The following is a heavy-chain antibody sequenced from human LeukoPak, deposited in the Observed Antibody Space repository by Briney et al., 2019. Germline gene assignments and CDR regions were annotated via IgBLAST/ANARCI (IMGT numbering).Heavy chain of an antibody. CDR3: AKDYGDYLEYFQH. V-gene: IGHV3-30*18. J-gene: IGHJ1*01. D-gene: IGHD4-17*01. CDR2: ISYDGSNK. Sequence: PGRSLRLSCAASGFTFSSYGMHWVRQAPGKGLEWVAVISYDGSNKYYADSVKGRFTISRDNSKNTLYLQMNSLRAEDTAVYYCAKDYGDYLEYFQHWGQGTLVTVSS. CDR1: GFTFSSYG.